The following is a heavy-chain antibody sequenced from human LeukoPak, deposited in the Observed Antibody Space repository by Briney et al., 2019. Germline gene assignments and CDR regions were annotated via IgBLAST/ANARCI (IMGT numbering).Heavy chain of an antibody. J-gene: IGHJ4*02. CDR1: GFNFNNFA. CDR3: AKGAEIDH. CDR2: MTGPADTT. Sequence: GGPLSISCAASGFNFNNFAMSWFRQAPGKGLEWLSAMTGPADTTYYAESVKGRFTISRDYSKSMVFLQMNSLRVEDTAIYYCAKGAEIDHWGQGTLVTVSS. V-gene: IGHV3-23*01.